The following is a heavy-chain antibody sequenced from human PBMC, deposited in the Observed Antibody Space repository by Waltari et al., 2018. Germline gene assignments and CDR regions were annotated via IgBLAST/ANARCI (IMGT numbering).Heavy chain of an antibody. CDR2: VYYSGST. V-gene: IGHV4-39*07. D-gene: IGHD3-16*01. CDR1: GASISGCTDY. Sequence: QLQLQESGPGVVRPSEALSLTCSVSGASISGCTDYWGWIRQPPGKGLEWIGSVYYSGSTYYSSSLRSRVTISVDTSKNQFSLKLDSVTAADTAVYYCTRVGGPTTDFFYGLDVWGQGTTVTVSS. CDR3: TRVGGPTTDFFYGLDV. J-gene: IGHJ6*02.